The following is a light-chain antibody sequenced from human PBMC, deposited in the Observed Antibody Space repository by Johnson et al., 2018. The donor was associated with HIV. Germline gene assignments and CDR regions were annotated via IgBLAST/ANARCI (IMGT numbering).Light chain of an antibody. CDR2: DNN. CDR3: GTWDSSLSSLYV. V-gene: IGLV1-51*01. CDR1: SSNIGNNY. J-gene: IGLJ1*01. Sequence: QSVLTQPPSVSAAPGQKVTISCSGSSSNIGNNYVSWYQQLPGTAPKLLIYDNNKRPSGIPDRFSGSKSGTSATLGITGLQTGDEADYYCGTWDSSLSSLYVSGTGPKVTVL.